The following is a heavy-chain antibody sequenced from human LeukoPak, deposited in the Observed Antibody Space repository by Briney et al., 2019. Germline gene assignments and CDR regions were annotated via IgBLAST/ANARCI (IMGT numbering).Heavy chain of an antibody. V-gene: IGHV3-15*01. Sequence: GGSLRLSCAGSGFTLSNAWMTWVRQAPGKGLEWIGRIKTKADGGTTDYAAPVKGRFTILRDDSKNTVYLQMNSLKIEDTAVYSCATPGRRWDYFDYWGRGTLVTVSP. CDR3: ATPGRRWDYFDY. CDR1: GFTLSNAW. CDR2: IKTKADGGTT. J-gene: IGHJ4*02. D-gene: IGHD5-24*01.